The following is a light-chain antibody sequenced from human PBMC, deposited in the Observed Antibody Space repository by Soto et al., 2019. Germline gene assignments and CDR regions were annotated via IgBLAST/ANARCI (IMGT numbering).Light chain of an antibody. J-gene: IGKJ4*01. Sequence: EIVMTQSPATLSVSPGDGATLSCRASQRISSNLAWYQQRPGQAPRLLLYGASTRATGIPARFSGSESGTEFTLTISSLQSEDFAVYYCQQYNQWPLTFGGGTKMEIK. CDR2: GAS. V-gene: IGKV3-15*01. CDR1: QRISSN. CDR3: QQYNQWPLT.